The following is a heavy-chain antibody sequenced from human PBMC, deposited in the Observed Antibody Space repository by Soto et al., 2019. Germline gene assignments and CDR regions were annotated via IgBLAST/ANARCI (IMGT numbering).Heavy chain of an antibody. V-gene: IGHV4-34*01. CDR2: INHSGST. Sequence: QVQLQQWGAGLLKPSETLSLTCAVYGGSFSGYYWSWIRQPPGKGLEWIGEINHSGSTNYNPSLKSRVTISVDTSKNQFSLKLSSVTAADTAVYYCARGTRRRITMVRGVIPPYGMDVWGQGTTVTVSS. J-gene: IGHJ6*02. CDR3: ARGTRRRITMVRGVIPPYGMDV. CDR1: GGSFSGYY. D-gene: IGHD3-10*01.